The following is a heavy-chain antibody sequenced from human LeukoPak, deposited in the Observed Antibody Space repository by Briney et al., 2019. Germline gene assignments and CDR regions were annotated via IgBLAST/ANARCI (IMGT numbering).Heavy chain of an antibody. V-gene: IGHV5-51*01. D-gene: IGHD3-3*01. CDR3: ARQYYDFWSGPINWFDP. J-gene: IGHJ5*02. CDR2: IYPGDSDT. Sequence: TGESLKISCKGSGYSFFGYWVAWVRQMPGKGLEWMGIIYPGDSDTRYSPSFQGQVTISADKSISTAYPQWSSLKASDTAMYYCARQYYDFWSGPINWFDPWGQGTLVTVSS. CDR1: GYSFFGYW.